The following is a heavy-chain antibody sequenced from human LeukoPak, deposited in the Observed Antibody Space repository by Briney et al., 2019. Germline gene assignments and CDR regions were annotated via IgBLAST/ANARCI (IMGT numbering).Heavy chain of an antibody. J-gene: IGHJ3*02. CDR1: GGSISSYY. Sequence: SETLSLTCTVSGGSISSYYWSWIRQPAGKGLEWIGRIYTSGSTNYNPSLKSRVTMSVDTSKNQFSLKLSSVTAADTAVYYCARPHQLLYTDAFDIWGQGTMVTVSS. CDR2: IYTSGST. CDR3: ARPHQLLYTDAFDI. V-gene: IGHV4-4*07. D-gene: IGHD2-2*02.